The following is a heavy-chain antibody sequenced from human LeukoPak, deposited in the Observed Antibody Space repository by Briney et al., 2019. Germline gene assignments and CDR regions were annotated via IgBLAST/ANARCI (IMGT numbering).Heavy chain of an antibody. D-gene: IGHD5-18*01. CDR1: EFSVGSNY. Sequence: GGSLRLSCAASEFSVGSNYMTWVRQAPGKGLEWVANIKKDGSEKYYVDSVKGRFTISRDNAKKSLYLQMNSLRAEDTAVYYCARDLSSRGYTYGTPAFTFDIWGQGTMVTVSS. J-gene: IGHJ3*02. CDR3: ARDLSSRGYTYGTPAFTFDI. V-gene: IGHV3-7*01. CDR2: IKKDGSEK.